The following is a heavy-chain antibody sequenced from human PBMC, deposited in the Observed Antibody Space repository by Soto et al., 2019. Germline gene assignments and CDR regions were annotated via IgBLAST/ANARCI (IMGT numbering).Heavy chain of an antibody. CDR1: GGSISSGGYS. J-gene: IGHJ4*02. CDR3: ARAPARNGVLIDY. CDR2: IYHSGST. V-gene: IGHV4-30-2*01. D-gene: IGHD2-8*01. Sequence: QLQLQESGSGLVKPSQTLSLTCAVSGGSISSGGYSWSWIRQPPGKGLEWIGYIYHSGSTYYNPSLKSRVTISVDRSKSQFSLKLSSVNDADAAVYYGARAPARNGVLIDYWGQGTLVTVSS.